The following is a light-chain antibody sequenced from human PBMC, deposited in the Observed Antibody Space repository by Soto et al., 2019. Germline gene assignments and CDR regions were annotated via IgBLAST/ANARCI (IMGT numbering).Light chain of an antibody. CDR2: EGT. CDR3: CSYAGSSTYV. CDR1: SSDVGSYNL. J-gene: IGLJ1*01. V-gene: IGLV2-23*01. Sequence: QSALTQPASVSGSPGQSIPISCTGTSSDVGSYNLVSWYQQHPGKAPMLMIYEGTKRPSGVSNRFSGSKSGNTASLTISGLQAEDEADYYCCSYAGSSTYVFGTGTKVTVL.